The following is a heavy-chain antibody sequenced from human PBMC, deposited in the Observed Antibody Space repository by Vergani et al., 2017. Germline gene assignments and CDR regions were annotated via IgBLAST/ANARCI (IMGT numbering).Heavy chain of an antibody. CDR2: IYHSGST. CDR1: GGSISSYY. Sequence: QVQLQESGPGLVKPSETLSLTCTVSGGSISSYYWTWIRQPPGKGLEWIGYIYHSGSTNYNPSLKSRVTISVDTSKNQFSLKLSSVTAADTAVHYCARGVSYYGSGAGYWGQGTLVTVSS. D-gene: IGHD3-10*01. V-gene: IGHV4-59*01. J-gene: IGHJ4*02. CDR3: ARGVSYYGSGAGY.